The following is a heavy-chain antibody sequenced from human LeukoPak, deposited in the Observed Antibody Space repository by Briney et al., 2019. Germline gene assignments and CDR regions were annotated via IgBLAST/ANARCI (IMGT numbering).Heavy chain of an antibody. V-gene: IGHV3-23*01. J-gene: IGHJ2*01. CDR2: ISAGGGGT. D-gene: IGHD1-26*01. Sequence: ARSLTLSCAASGFTFSTDGMSWVRHAPEKGLEWVSRISAGGGGTVNADWVEGRVTISRDKSKNTRYWQMHSLRAEATAVYSCAKNLLGGEAFCWYFDLWGRGTLVTVSS. CDR1: GFTFSTDG. CDR3: AKNLLGGEAFCWYFDL.